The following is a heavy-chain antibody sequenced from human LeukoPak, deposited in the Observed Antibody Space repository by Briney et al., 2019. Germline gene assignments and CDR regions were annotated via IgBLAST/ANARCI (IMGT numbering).Heavy chain of an antibody. V-gene: IGHV3-23*01. CDR3: ARAKRNGFDI. J-gene: IGHJ3*02. CDR2: VSGSGGTT. Sequence: PGGSLRLSCAVSGFTFSSYGMSWVRQAPGKGLEWVSGVSGSGGTTYYADSVKGRFTISRDNSKNTLYLQMNSLRAEDTAVYYCARAKRNGFDIWGQGTMVTVSS. CDR1: GFTFSSYG.